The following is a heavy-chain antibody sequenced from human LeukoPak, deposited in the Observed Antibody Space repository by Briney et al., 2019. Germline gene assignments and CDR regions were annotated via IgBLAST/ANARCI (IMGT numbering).Heavy chain of an antibody. CDR2: IYSGGST. J-gene: IGHJ4*02. CDR1: GFTVSSNY. D-gene: IGHD1-26*01. Sequence: GESLRLSCAASGFTVSSNYMSWVRQAPGKGLEWVSVIYSGGSTYYADSVKGRFTISRDNSKNTLYLQMNSLRAEDTAVYYCARARGTGGSYSGYWGQGTLVTVSS. V-gene: IGHV3-66*01. CDR3: ARARGTGGSYSGY.